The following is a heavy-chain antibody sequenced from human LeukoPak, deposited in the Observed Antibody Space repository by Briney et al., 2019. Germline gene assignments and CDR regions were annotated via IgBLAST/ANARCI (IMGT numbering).Heavy chain of an antibody. CDR2: MNPNSGNT. J-gene: IGHJ5*02. V-gene: IGHV1-8*03. D-gene: IGHD5-12*01. CDR3: ARSPLIRVAHDRHCFDL. CDR1: GYTFTSYD. Sequence: ASVKVSCKASGYTFTSYDINWVRQAPGQGLEWMGWMNPNSGNTVYAQKFQGRVTITRNTSISTAYMEVSRLRSEDTAVYYCARSPLIRVAHDRHCFDLWGQGTLVTVSS.